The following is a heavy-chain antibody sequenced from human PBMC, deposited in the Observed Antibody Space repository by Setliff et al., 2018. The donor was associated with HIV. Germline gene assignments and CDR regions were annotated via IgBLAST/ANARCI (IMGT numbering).Heavy chain of an antibody. J-gene: IGHJ5*02. CDR2: IYYGST. CDR1: GDSISSYY. V-gene: IGHV4-59*08. Sequence: KTSETLSLTCTVSGDSISSYYWNWIRQPPGKALEWIGYIYYGSTHYNPSFEGRVTISVDTSKNQFSLKLRSVTAADTAMYYCARRRCSAASCPDNSWNWLDPWGQGTLVTVS. D-gene: IGHD2-15*01. CDR3: ARRRCSAASCPDNSWNWLDP.